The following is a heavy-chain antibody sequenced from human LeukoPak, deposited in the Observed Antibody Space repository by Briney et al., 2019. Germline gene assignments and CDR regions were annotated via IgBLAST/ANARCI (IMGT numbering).Heavy chain of an antibody. Sequence: GASVKVSCKASGGTFSNYAISWVRQAPGQGLEWMGGIIPIFGTANYAQKFQGRVTITADESTSTAYMELSSLRSEDTAVYYCARRIAAGDNWFDPWGQGTLVTVSS. J-gene: IGHJ5*02. CDR2: IIPIFGTA. D-gene: IGHD6-13*01. CDR1: GGTFSNYA. CDR3: ARRIAAGDNWFDP. V-gene: IGHV1-69*13.